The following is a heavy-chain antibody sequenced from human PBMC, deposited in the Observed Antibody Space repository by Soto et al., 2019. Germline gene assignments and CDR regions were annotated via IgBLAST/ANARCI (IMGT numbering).Heavy chain of an antibody. CDR2: ISGSGDST. CDR1: GFTFNSYA. CDR3: ARRGPGTYFDY. J-gene: IGHJ4*02. Sequence: PGGSLRLSCAASGFTFNSYAMSWVRQAPGKGLEWVSVISGSGDSTYYADSVKGRFTISRDNSKNTLYLQMNSLRTEDTAVYYCARRGPGTYFDYWGQGTLVTVSS. V-gene: IGHV3-23*01. D-gene: IGHD6-13*01.